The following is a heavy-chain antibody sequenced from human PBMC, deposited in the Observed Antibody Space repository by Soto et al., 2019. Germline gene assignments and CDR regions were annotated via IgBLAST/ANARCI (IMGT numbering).Heavy chain of an antibody. CDR3: ATVTTVSNWFDP. J-gene: IGHJ5*02. CDR1: GYTLTELS. Sequence: ASVKVSCKVSGYTLTELSMHWVRQAPGKGLEWMGGFDPEDGETIYAQKFQGRVTMTGDTSKDTAYMELSSLRSEDTAVYYCATVTTVSNWFDPWGQGTLVTVSS. V-gene: IGHV1-24*01. CDR2: FDPEDGET. D-gene: IGHD4-17*01.